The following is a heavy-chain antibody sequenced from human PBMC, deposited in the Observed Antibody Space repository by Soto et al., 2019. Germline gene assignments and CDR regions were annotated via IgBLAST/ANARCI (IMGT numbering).Heavy chain of an antibody. CDR3: ARQGGGSPFRDNVLYDD. Sequence: SGTLSLNCPVSCDSISSSSYYWVLIRQPPGKGLEWIGGSYYSGSTYHNPSLKSRVTISVDTSKNQFSLKLSSVTAADTAVYYCARQGGGSPFRDNVLYDDWGQRTLVPVS. J-gene: IGHJ4*02. CDR2: SYYSGST. CDR1: CDSISSSSYY. D-gene: IGHD2-15*01. V-gene: IGHV4-39*01.